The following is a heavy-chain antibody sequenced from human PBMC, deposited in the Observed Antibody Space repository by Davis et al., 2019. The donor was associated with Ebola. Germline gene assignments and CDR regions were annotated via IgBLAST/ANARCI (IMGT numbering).Heavy chain of an antibody. CDR3: ARLDGPYSSSPWYFDY. J-gene: IGHJ4*02. D-gene: IGHD6-6*01. V-gene: IGHV5-51*01. Sequence: PGGSLRLSCKGSGYIFTKSWIGWVRQMPGKGLEWMGIIYPGDSDTRYSPSFRGQVTISADKSISTAYLQWSSLKASDTAMYYCARLDGPYSSSPWYFDYWGQGTLVTVSS. CDR2: IYPGDSDT. CDR1: GYIFTKSW.